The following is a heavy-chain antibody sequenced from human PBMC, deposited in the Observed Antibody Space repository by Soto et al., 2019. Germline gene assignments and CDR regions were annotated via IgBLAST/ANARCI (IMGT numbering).Heavy chain of an antibody. CDR2: IKPGGSYT. D-gene: IGHD6-6*01. CDR1: GYSFTSYY. Sequence: GASVKVSCKASGYSFTSYYIHWVRQAPGIGLEWMALIKPGGSYTTYAQKFQGRVTLTSDTSTSAVYMELSSLTSDDTAMYYCARDRSSSDYWGQGTLVTVSS. V-gene: IGHV1-46*01. CDR3: ARDRSSSDY. J-gene: IGHJ4*02.